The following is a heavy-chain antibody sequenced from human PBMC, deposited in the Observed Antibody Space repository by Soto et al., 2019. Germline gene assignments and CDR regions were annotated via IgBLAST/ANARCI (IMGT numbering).Heavy chain of an antibody. J-gene: IGHJ5*02. V-gene: IGHV1-69*13. D-gene: IGHD5-18*01. CDR2: IIPIFGTA. CDR3: ARDPHPDTAMVTGFDP. CDR1: GGTFSSYA. Sequence: ASVKVSCKASGGTFSSYAISWVRQAPGQGLEWMGGIIPIFGTANYAQKFQGRVTITADESTSTAYMELSSLRSEDTAVYNCARDPHPDTAMVTGFDPWGQGTLVTVSS.